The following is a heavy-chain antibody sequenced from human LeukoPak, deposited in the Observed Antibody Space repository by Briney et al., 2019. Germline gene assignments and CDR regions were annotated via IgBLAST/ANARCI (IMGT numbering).Heavy chain of an antibody. V-gene: IGHV3-48*03. CDR3: AREYIGSDYFDS. J-gene: IGHJ4*02. CDR1: GFSFSSYE. D-gene: IGHD5-12*01. CDR2: ISQTGSST. Sequence: GGALRLSCAASGFSFSSYEMNWVRQAAGKGLEGVGEISQTGSSTNSANSVKGPFTTSRDNTKKSLYLQMNSLRAEDTAVYYCAREYIGSDYFDSWGQGNLVTVSS.